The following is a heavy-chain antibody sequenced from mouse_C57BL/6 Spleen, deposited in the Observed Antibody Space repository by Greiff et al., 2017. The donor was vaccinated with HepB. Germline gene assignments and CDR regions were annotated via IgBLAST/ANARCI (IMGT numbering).Heavy chain of an antibody. V-gene: IGHV1-82*01. CDR2: IYPGDGDT. J-gene: IGHJ1*03. CDR1: GYAFSSSW. CDR3: ARFWDGYFDV. D-gene: IGHD4-1*01. Sequence: VQLQQSGPELVKPGASVKISCKASGYAFSSSWMNWVKQRPGKGLEWIGRIYPGDGDTNYNGKFKGKATLTADKSSSTAYMQRSSLTSEDSAVYFCARFWDGYFDVWGTGTTVTVSS.